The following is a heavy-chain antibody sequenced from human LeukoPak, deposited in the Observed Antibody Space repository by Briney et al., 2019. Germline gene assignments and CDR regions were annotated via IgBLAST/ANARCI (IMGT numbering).Heavy chain of an antibody. CDR1: GFTFRTYW. CDR3: AREQPYYYDSSGTALMAEIKYYFDY. D-gene: IGHD3-22*01. V-gene: IGHV3-7*01. J-gene: IGHJ4*02. CDR2: IKQDGSEK. Sequence: GGSLRLSCAASGFTFRTYWMSWVRQAPGKGLEWVANIKQDGSEKYYVDSVKGRFTISRDNAKNSLYLQMNSLRAEDTGVYYCAREQPYYYDSSGTALMAEIKYYFDYWGQGTLVTVSS.